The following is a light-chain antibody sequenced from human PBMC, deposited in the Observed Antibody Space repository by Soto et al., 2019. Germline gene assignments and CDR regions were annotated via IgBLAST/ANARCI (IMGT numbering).Light chain of an antibody. CDR1: QGITTW. CDR2: AAS. CDR3: QQANSFPWT. Sequence: DIRMTQSPSSVSASVGDRVTITCRASQGITTWLAWYRQKLGKAPELLIYAASNLQSVFPSRFSGSGSGTDLTLTISSLQPEGFASYYCQQANSFPWTFGQGTRVEI. J-gene: IGKJ1*01. V-gene: IGKV1-12*01.